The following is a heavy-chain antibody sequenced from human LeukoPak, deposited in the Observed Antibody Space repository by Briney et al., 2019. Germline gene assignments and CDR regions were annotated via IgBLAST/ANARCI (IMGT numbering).Heavy chain of an antibody. Sequence: SETLSLTCTVSGGSISSSSHYWAWIRQPPGKGLEWLATISQSGTTYYNPSLKSRVTISVDTSKNQFSLKLGSVTAADTAVFYCARYSGSYFDYWGQGTLVTVSS. V-gene: IGHV4-39*01. CDR2: ISQSGTT. CDR1: GGSISSSSHY. D-gene: IGHD3-10*01. J-gene: IGHJ4*02. CDR3: ARYSGSYFDY.